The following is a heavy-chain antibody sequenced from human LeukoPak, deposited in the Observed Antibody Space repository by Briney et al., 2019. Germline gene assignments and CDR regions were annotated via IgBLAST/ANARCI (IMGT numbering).Heavy chain of an antibody. D-gene: IGHD5-12*01. Sequence: SETLSLTCTVSGGSTSGYFWSWIRQPAGKGLEWIGRIYSSGINNYNPSLKGRVTMSLDTSKNHLSLNLSSVTAADTAVYYCAREPTSGREPTSGRPLDYWGQGTLVTVSS. CDR1: GGSTSGYF. CDR3: AREPTSGREPTSGRPLDY. J-gene: IGHJ4*02. V-gene: IGHV4-4*07. CDR2: IYSSGIN.